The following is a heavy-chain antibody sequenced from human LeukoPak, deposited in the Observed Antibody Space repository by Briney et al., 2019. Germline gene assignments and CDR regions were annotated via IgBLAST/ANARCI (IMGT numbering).Heavy chain of an antibody. V-gene: IGHV4-59*01. D-gene: IGHD2-2*01. CDR2: IYYSGST. J-gene: IGHJ5*02. Sequence: SETLSLTCTVSGGSISSYYWSWLRQPPGKGLEWIGYIYYSGSTNYNPSLKSRVTISVDTSKNQISLKLSSVTAADTAVYYCASQIPAADMGSFDPWGQGTLVTVSS. CDR3: ASQIPAADMGSFDP. CDR1: GGSISSYY.